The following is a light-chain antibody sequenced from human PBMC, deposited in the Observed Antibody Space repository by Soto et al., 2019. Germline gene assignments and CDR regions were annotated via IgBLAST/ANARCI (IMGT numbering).Light chain of an antibody. CDR1: ASDIGGYSF. J-gene: IGLJ1*01. CDR2: DVN. Sequence: QSALTQPPSASGSPGQSVAISCTGTASDIGGYSFVSWNQQHPGKAPKLLIYDVNKRPSGVPDRFSGSKSGNTASLTVSGLQAEDEAEYYCSAHGGTNPYVFGTGTKLTVL. V-gene: IGLV2-8*01. CDR3: SAHGGTNPYV.